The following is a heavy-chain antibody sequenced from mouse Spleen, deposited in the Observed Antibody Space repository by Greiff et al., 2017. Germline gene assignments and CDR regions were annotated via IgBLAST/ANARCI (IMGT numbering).Heavy chain of an antibody. J-gene: IGHJ1*03. CDR1: GYTFTDYE. Sequence: VQLQQSGAELVRPGASVTLSCKASGYTFTDYEMHWVKQTPVPGLEWIGAIDPETGGTAYNQKFKGKAILTADKSSSTAYMELRSLTSEDSAVYYCTRKELGQRYFDVWGTGTTVTVSS. CDR3: TRKELGQRYFDV. V-gene: IGHV1-15*01. CDR2: IDPETGGT. D-gene: IGHD4-1*01.